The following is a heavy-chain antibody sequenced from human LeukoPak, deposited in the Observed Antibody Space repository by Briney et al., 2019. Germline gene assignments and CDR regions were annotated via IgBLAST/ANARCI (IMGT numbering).Heavy chain of an antibody. CDR2: ISVYNGNT. Sequence: ASVKVSCKASGYTFTGYYMHWVRQAPGQGLEWMGWISVYNGNTNYAQKLQGRVTMTTDTSTSTAYMELRSLRSDDTAVYYCARTLDSGTYDTFDYWGQGTLVTVSS. CDR1: GYTFTGYY. CDR3: ARTLDSGTYDTFDY. D-gene: IGHD1-26*01. V-gene: IGHV1-18*04. J-gene: IGHJ4*02.